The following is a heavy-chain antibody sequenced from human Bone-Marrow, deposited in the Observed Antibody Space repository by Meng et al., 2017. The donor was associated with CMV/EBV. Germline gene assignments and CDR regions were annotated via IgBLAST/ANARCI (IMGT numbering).Heavy chain of an antibody. D-gene: IGHD3-10*01. CDR1: GYSFSSYW. J-gene: IGHJ5*02. CDR2: FYPGDSNI. Sequence: GESLKISWEGSGYSFSSYWIGWVRQMPGKGLEWMGSFYPGDSNIRYGPSFQGQVTISADKSINTAYLQWSSLKASDTAIYYCASYYYGSGTAYWFDPWGQGTLVTVSS. V-gene: IGHV5-51*01. CDR3: ASYYYGSGTAYWFDP.